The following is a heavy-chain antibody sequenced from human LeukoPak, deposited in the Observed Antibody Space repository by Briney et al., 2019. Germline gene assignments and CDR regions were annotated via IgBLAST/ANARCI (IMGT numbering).Heavy chain of an antibody. V-gene: IGHV7-4-1*02. D-gene: IGHD2-2*01. CDR2: INTNTGNP. J-gene: IGHJ5*02. CDR1: GYTFTRHS. Sequence: ASVKVSCKASGYTFTRHSMNWVRQAPGQGLEWMGWINTNTGNPTYAQGFTGRFVFSLDPSGTTAYLQISSLKADDTAFYYCARDAGPAPYNNWFDPWGQGTLVTVSS. CDR3: ARDAGPAPYNNWFDP.